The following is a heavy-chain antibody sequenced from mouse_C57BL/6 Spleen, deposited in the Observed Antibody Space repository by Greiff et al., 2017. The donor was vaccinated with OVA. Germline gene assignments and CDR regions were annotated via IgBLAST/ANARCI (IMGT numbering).Heavy chain of an antibody. CDR2: ISSGSSTI. J-gene: IGHJ3*01. D-gene: IGHD1-1*01. Sequence: EVNLVESGGGLVKPGGSLKLSCAASGFTFSDYGMHWVRQAPEKGLEWVAYISSGSSTIYYADTVKGRFTISRDNAKNTLFLQMTSLRSEDTAMYYCARPLYYGSSPFAYWGQGTLVTVSA. CDR3: ARPLYYGSSPFAY. V-gene: IGHV5-17*01. CDR1: GFTFSDYG.